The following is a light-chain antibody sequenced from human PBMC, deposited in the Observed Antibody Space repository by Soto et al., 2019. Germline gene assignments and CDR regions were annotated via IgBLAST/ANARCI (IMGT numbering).Light chain of an antibody. CDR2: AAS. V-gene: IGKV1-33*01. Sequence: DIQMTQSPSSLSASVGDSVTISCRASQDISDYLAWYQQRPGKAPKLLIYAASSLQSGVPSRFSGTGSGTHFSFSISSLQPEDFATYYCQQYDYLVSFGQGTRLEIK. CDR3: QQYDYLVS. CDR1: QDISDY. J-gene: IGKJ5*01.